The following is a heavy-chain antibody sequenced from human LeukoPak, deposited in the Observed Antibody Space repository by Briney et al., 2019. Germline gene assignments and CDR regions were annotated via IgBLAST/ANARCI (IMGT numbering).Heavy chain of an antibody. Sequence: PGGSLRLSCAASGFTFSSYAMSWVRQAPGKGLEWVSAISGSGGSTYYADSVKGRFNISRDNSKNTLYLQMNSLRAEDTAVYYCAKVRFPSIVVVITGAYFDYWGQGTLVTVSS. D-gene: IGHD3-22*01. CDR2: ISGSGGST. CDR1: GFTFSSYA. J-gene: IGHJ4*02. CDR3: AKVRFPSIVVVITGAYFDY. V-gene: IGHV3-23*01.